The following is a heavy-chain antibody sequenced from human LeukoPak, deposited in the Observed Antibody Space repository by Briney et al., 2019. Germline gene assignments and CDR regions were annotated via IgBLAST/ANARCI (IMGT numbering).Heavy chain of an antibody. J-gene: IGHJ4*02. Sequence: SETLSLTCTVSGGSISSYYWSWIRQPPGKGLEWIGYIYYSGTTNYSPSLKSRVTISIDTSKYQFSLKLRSVTAADTAVYYCARYVGATNLLDYWGQGTLVTVSS. V-gene: IGHV4-59*01. D-gene: IGHD1-26*01. CDR3: ARYVGATNLLDY. CDR1: GGSISSYY. CDR2: IYYSGTT.